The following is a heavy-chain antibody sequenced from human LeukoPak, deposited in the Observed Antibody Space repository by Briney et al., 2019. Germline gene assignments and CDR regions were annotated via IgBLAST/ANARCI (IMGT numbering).Heavy chain of an antibody. Sequence: SETLSLTCAVSGGSISSGGYSWSWIRQLPGKGLEWIGYIYHSGSTYYNPSLKSRVTISVDRSKNQFSLKLSSVTAADTAVYYCARGQGYYDILTGYYNLNWFDPWGQGTLVTVSS. D-gene: IGHD3-9*01. CDR2: IYHSGST. V-gene: IGHV4-30-2*01. J-gene: IGHJ5*02. CDR1: GGSISSGGYS. CDR3: ARGQGYYDILTGYYNLNWFDP.